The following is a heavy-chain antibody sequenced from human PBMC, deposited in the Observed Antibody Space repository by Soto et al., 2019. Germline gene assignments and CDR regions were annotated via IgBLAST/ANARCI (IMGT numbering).Heavy chain of an antibody. Sequence: QVQLVESGGGVVQPGTSLRVSCVGSGFTFRSYVMHWVRQAPGKGLEWVALTSYDGSDKYYDDSVRGRFTISRDKSRNTVDLQMDSLRLEGTALYYCARWGTTGGLDVWGQGTLVSVSS. CDR3: ARWGTTGGLDV. CDR1: GFTFRSYV. D-gene: IGHD3-16*01. CDR2: TSYDGSDK. J-gene: IGHJ1*01. V-gene: IGHV3-30*05.